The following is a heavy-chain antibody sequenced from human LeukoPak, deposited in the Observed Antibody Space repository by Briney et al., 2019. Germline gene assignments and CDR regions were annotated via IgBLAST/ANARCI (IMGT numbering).Heavy chain of an antibody. Sequence: GGSLRLSCAASGFTFSSYGMHWVRQAPGKGLEWVAFIRYDGSNKYYAGSVKGRLTISRDNSKNTLYLQMNSLRAEDTAVYYCAKVDVVVPAATRGPDYYYYYMDVWGKGTTVTVSS. V-gene: IGHV3-30*02. CDR3: AKVDVVVPAATRGPDYYYYYMDV. CDR1: GFTFSSYG. D-gene: IGHD2-2*01. CDR2: IRYDGSNK. J-gene: IGHJ6*03.